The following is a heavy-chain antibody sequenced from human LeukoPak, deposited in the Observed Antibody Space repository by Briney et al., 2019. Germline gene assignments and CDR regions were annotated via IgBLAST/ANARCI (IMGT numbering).Heavy chain of an antibody. Sequence: GGSLRLSCAASGFTFSSYAMHWVRQAPGKGLEWVAVISYDGSNKYYADSVKGRFTISRDNSKNTLYLQMNSLRAEDTAIYYCAKAALRYQLLSSLDYWGQGTLVTVSS. CDR2: ISYDGSNK. V-gene: IGHV3-30-3*01. CDR1: GFTFSSYA. CDR3: AKAALRYQLLSSLDY. D-gene: IGHD2-2*01. J-gene: IGHJ4*02.